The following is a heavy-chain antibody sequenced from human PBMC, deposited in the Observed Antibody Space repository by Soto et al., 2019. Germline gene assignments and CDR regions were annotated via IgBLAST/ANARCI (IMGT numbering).Heavy chain of an antibody. CDR2: IYYSGST. D-gene: IGHD2-2*01. CDR1: GGSISSYY. CDR3: ARVVPAAMPNNWFDP. J-gene: IGHJ5*02. Sequence: SETLSLTCTVSGGSISSYYWSWIRQPPGKGLEWIGYIYYSGSTNYNPSLKSRVTISVDTSKNQFSLKLSSVTAADTAVYYCARVVPAAMPNNWFDPWGQGTLVTVSS. V-gene: IGHV4-59*08.